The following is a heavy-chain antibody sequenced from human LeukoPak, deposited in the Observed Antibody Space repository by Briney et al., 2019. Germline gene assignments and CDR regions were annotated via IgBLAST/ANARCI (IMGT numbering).Heavy chain of an antibody. V-gene: IGHV3-23*01. CDR3: AKEDADYGDYVLPDDAFDI. CDR1: GFTFSSYA. D-gene: IGHD4-17*01. CDR2: ISGSGGST. J-gene: IGHJ3*02. Sequence: PGGSLRLSCAASGFTFSSYAMSWVRQAPGKGLEWVSAISGSGGSTYYADSVKGRFTISRDNSKNTLYLQMNSLRAEDTAVYYCAKEDADYGDYVLPDDAFDIWGQGTMVTVSS.